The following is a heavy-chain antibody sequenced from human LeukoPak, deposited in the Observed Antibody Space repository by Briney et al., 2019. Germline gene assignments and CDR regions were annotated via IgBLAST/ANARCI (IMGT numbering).Heavy chain of an antibody. J-gene: IGHJ4*02. CDR1: GGSFSGYY. Sequence: PSETLSLTCAVYGGSFSGYYWSWIRQPPGKGLEWIGEINHSGNTNYNPSLKSRVTISVDTSKNQFSLKLSSVTAADTAVYYCARRVWFGELLLGDYWGQGTLVTVSS. D-gene: IGHD3-10*01. CDR2: INHSGNT. V-gene: IGHV4-34*01. CDR3: ARRVWFGELLLGDY.